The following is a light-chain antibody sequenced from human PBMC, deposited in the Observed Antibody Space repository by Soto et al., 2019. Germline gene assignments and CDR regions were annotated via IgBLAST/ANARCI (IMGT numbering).Light chain of an antibody. CDR3: QQYNVYPWT. CDR2: DAS. Sequence: THAPSTLSASVGDRVTITCRASQSISAWLAWYQQKPGKAPKLLIYDASALEIGVPSKFSGSGSGTQFTLTISSLQPDDFATYYCQQYNVYPWTFGQVTKVDI. V-gene: IGKV1-5*01. CDR1: QSISAW. J-gene: IGKJ1*01.